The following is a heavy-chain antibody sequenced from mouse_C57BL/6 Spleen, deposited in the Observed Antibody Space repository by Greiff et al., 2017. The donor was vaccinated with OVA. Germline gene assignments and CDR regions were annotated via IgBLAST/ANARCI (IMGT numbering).Heavy chain of an antibody. D-gene: IGHD1-1*01. CDR1: GYTFTSYW. J-gene: IGHJ1*03. CDR2: IYPGSGST. CDR3: ARITTGYFDV. Sequence: VQLQQPGAELVKPGASVKMSCKASGYTFTSYWITWVKQRPGQGLEWIGDIYPGSGSTNYNEKFKSKATLTVDTSSSTGYMQLSSLTSEDSAVYYCARITTGYFDVWGTGTTVTVSS. V-gene: IGHV1-55*01.